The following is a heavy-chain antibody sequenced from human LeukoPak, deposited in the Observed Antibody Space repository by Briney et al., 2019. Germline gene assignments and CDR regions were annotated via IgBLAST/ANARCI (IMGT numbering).Heavy chain of an antibody. CDR3: ARTGPVDSSGYYDFDY. V-gene: IGHV4-61*02. CDR1: GGSISSGSYY. Sequence: PSETLSLTCTVSGGSISSGSYYWSWIRQPAGKGLEWIGRIYTSGSTNYNPSLKSRVTISVDTSKNQFSLKLSSVTAADTAVYYCARTGPVDSSGYYDFDYWGQGTLVTVSS. J-gene: IGHJ4*02. D-gene: IGHD3-22*01. CDR2: IYTSGST.